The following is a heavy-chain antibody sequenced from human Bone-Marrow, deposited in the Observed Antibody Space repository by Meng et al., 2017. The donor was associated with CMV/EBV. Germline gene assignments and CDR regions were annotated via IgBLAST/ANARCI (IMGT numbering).Heavy chain of an antibody. D-gene: IGHD2-15*01. CDR3: ARVMVEARGIDGFNI. Sequence: ASVKVSCKASGYTFTSYDINWVRQAPGQGLEWVGIFYPSGGSTSYAQKFQGRVTMTRDTSTSTLYMELSSLRSEDTAVYYCARVMVEARGIDGFNIWGQGTMVTVSS. CDR1: GYTFTSYD. CDR2: FYPSGGST. V-gene: IGHV1-46*01. J-gene: IGHJ3*02.